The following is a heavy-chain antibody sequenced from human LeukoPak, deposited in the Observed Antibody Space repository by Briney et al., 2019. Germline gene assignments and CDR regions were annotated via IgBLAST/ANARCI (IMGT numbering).Heavy chain of an antibody. J-gene: IGHJ6*04. D-gene: IGHD3-9*01. CDR3: ARGFDANYGMDV. CDR2: IDQDGTEE. Sequence: GGSLRLSCAASGFTVNTYWMNWVCQAPGKGLEWVANIDQDGTEEYYVESVKGRFTIFRDNAKNSVLLQMNSLRADDTAVYYCARGFDANYGMDVWGKGTTVTVS. V-gene: IGHV3-7*03. CDR1: GFTVNTYW.